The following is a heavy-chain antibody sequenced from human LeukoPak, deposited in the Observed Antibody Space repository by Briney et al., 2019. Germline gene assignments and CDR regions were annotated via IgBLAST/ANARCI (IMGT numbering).Heavy chain of an antibody. Sequence: SEALSLTCTVSGVSIFSYYWNWVRQPPGKGLEWIGYTHYSGSTNYNPSLKSRVTISVDTSKSQFSLKLTSATAADTAVYYCATGRSIRYFDYWGQGTLLTVSS. D-gene: IGHD3-9*01. CDR2: THYSGST. V-gene: IGHV4-59*08. CDR1: GVSIFSYY. CDR3: ATGRSIRYFDY. J-gene: IGHJ4*02.